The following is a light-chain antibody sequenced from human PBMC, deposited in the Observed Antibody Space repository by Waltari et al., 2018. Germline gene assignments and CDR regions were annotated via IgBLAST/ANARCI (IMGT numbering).Light chain of an antibody. CDR3: AAWEDSLSGRV. V-gene: IGLV1-47*01. CDR1: RSNIESHY. Sequence: QSVLTQPPSASATPGQRVTISCSGSRSNIESHYVYWYQQLPGTAPKLLIYRNNQRPSGVPYRFSGSKSGISASLAISGLRSEDEADYYCAAWEDSLSGRVFGGGTKVTVL. J-gene: IGLJ3*02. CDR2: RNN.